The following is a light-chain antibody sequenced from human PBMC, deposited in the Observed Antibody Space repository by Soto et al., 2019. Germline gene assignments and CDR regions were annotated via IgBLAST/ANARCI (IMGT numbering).Light chain of an antibody. V-gene: IGKV3-20*01. CDR3: HQRQSWPRT. CDR2: GAS. J-gene: IGKJ1*01. CDR1: QSVSNNY. Sequence: EIVLMQSPGTLSLSPGERATLSCRASQSVSNNYLAWYQQKPGQAPRLLIYGASNRATGIPDRFSGSGSGTELTITIRDVEPEDLAVYYCHQRQSWPRTFGQGTKVVIK.